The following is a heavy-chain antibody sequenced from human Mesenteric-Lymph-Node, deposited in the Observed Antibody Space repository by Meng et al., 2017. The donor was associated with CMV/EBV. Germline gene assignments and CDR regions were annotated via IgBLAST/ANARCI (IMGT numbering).Heavy chain of an antibody. V-gene: IGHV3-48*04. J-gene: IGHJ4*02. CDR1: GFTFSSYS. Sequence: GGSLRLSCAASGFTFSSYSMNWVRQAPGKGLEWVSYISGSGDIIYYGESVKGRFTISRDNAKNSLYLQMNSLRVEDTAVYYCAREGGLGSRGFYFDYWGQGTVVTVSS. D-gene: IGHD1-26*01. CDR2: ISGSGDII. CDR3: AREGGLGSRGFYFDY.